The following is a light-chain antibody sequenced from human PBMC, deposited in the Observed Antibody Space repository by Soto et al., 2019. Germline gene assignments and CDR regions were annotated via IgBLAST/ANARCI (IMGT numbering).Light chain of an antibody. CDR2: DAS. CDR1: QSVSSY. CDR3: QQRSNWRIT. Sequence: LVLTQSPATLSLSPGERATLSCRASQSVSSYLAWYQQKPGQAPRLLIYDASNRATGIPARFSGSGSGTDFTLTISSLEPEDFAVYYCQQRSNWRITFGQGTDWRL. V-gene: IGKV3-11*01. J-gene: IGKJ5*01.